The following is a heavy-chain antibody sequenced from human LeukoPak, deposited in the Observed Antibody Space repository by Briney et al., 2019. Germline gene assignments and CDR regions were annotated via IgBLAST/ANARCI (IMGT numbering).Heavy chain of an antibody. CDR1: GFTFSDYY. J-gene: IGHJ5*02. D-gene: IGHD2-8*01. V-gene: IGHV3-11*06. Sequence: PGGSLRLSCAASGFTFSDYYMSWIRQAPGKGLEWVSYISSSSSYTNYADSVKGRFTISRDNAKNSLYLQMNSLRAEDTAVYYCARDQLYCSDGTCSAHNWFDPWGQGTLVTVSS. CDR3: ARDQLYCSDGTCSAHNWFDP. CDR2: ISSSSSYT.